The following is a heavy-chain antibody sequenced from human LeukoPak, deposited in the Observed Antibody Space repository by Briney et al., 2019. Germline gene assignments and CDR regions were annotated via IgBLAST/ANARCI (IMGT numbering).Heavy chain of an antibody. Sequence: GGSLRLSCAASGFTFSSYSMNWVRQAPGKGLEWVSSISSSSYIYYADSVKGRFTISRDNAKNSLYLQMNSLRAEDTAVYYCARDLTSLSSGSYGGSWGQGTLVTVSS. CDR3: ARDLTSLSSGSYGGS. CDR2: ISSSSYI. V-gene: IGHV3-21*01. J-gene: IGHJ5*02. CDR1: GFTFSSYS. D-gene: IGHD1-26*01.